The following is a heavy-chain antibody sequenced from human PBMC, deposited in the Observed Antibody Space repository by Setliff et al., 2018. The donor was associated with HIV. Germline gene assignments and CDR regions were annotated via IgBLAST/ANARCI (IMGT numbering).Heavy chain of an antibody. J-gene: IGHJ6*03. CDR1: GYTFTTYG. CDR3: ARAPPRITIFGVVVSSDYYNYYMDV. Sequence: ASVKVSCKASGYTFTTYGMNWVRQAPGQGLEWMGWINTNTGNPTYAQGFTGRFVFSLDTSVSTAFLQISSLQAEDTAVYYCARAPPRITIFGVVVSSDYYNYYMDVWGKGTTVTVSS. V-gene: IGHV7-4-1*02. D-gene: IGHD3-3*01. CDR2: INTNTGNP.